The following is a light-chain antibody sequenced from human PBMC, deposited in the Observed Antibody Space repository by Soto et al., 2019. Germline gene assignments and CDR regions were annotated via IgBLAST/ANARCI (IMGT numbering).Light chain of an antibody. V-gene: IGKV1-9*01. CDR3: QQLNSYPYT. CDR2: AAS. Sequence: DIQLTQSQSFLSPSVEDRVTITSRASQGFTGYLPWYQQKPGKAPKLLIYAASTLQSGVPSRFSGSGSGTEFTLTISSLQPEDFATYYCQQLNSYPYTFGQGTKLEIK. CDR1: QGFTGY. J-gene: IGKJ2*01.